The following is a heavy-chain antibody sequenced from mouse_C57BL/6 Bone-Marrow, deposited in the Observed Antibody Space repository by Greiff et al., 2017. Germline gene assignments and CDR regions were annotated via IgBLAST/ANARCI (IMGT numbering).Heavy chain of an antibody. J-gene: IGHJ2*01. CDR1: GYTFTSYW. Sequence: QVQLQQPGAELVKPGASVKLSCKASGYTFTSYWMQWVKQRPGQGLEWIGEIDPSDSYTNYNQKFKGKATLTVDTSSSTASMQLSSLTSEDSAVYYCARGGPYYWGQGTTLTVSS. CDR3: ARGGPYY. V-gene: IGHV1-50*01. CDR2: IDPSDSYT.